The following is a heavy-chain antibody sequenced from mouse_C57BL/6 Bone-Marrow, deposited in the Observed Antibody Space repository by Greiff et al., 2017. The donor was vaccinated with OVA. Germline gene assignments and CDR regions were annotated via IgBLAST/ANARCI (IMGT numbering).Heavy chain of an antibody. Sequence: VQLQQPGAELVRPGTSVKLSCKASGYTFTSYWMHWVKQRPGQGREWIGVIDPSDRYTNKNQKLKGKATWTVDTSSRTDYMQLSSRTSEDTAVYYCARSTAYWGQGTLVTVSA. CDR3: ARSTAY. V-gene: IGHV1-59*01. CDR2: IDPSDRYT. J-gene: IGHJ3*01. CDR1: GYTFTSYW.